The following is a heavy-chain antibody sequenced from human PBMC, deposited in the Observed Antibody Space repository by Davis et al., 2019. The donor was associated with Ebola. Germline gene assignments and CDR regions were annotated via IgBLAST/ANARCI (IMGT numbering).Heavy chain of an antibody. CDR2: IYYSGST. CDR1: GGSISSYY. CDR3: ARLGPLSYYFDY. J-gene: IGHJ4*02. Sequence: PSETLSLTCTVSGGSISSYYWSWIRQPPGKGLEWIGYIYYSGSTNYNPSLKSRVTISVDTSKNQFSLKLSSVTAADTAVYYCARLGPLSYYFDYWGQGTLVTVSS. V-gene: IGHV4-59*08. D-gene: IGHD1-26*01.